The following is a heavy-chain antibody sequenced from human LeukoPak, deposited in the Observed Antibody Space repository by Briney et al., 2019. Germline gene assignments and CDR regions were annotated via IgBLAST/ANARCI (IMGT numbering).Heavy chain of an antibody. CDR3: AGLVGSRNWGFDY. Sequence: GASVKVSCKASGYTFTNYGISWVRQAPGQGLEWMGWISGYNGDTKYAQEVQGRVTLTTDTSTSTAYMEMRNLRSDDTAMYFCAGLVGSRNWGFDYWGQGTLVTVSS. V-gene: IGHV1-18*01. CDR2: ISGYNGDT. CDR1: GYTFTNYG. J-gene: IGHJ4*02. D-gene: IGHD3-10*01.